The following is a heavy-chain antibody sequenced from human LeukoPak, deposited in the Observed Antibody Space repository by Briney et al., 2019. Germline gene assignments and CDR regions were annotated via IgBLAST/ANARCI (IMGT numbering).Heavy chain of an antibody. Sequence: GGSLRLSCAASGFTFSSYEMSWVRQAPGKGLEWVSYISSSGSTIYYADSVKGRFTISRDNARNSLYLQMNSLRVEDTAVYYCARLFGGVTTFDYWGQGALVTVSS. J-gene: IGHJ4*02. CDR1: GFTFSSYE. CDR3: ARLFGGVTTFDY. V-gene: IGHV3-48*03. CDR2: ISSSGSTI. D-gene: IGHD2-8*02.